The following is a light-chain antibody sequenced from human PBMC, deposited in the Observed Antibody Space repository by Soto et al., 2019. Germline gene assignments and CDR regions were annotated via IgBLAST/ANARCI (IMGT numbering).Light chain of an antibody. V-gene: IGKV3-20*01. CDR3: QQYGSSQFT. Sequence: EIVLMQSPGTLSLSPGEEATLSCRASQSVNTNYLAWYQQRPGQAPTVLIFDTSRRATGVPDRFSGSGSGTDFTLRISRVEPDDFAVYYCQQYGSSQFTFGPGTKVNIK. CDR1: QSVNTNY. J-gene: IGKJ3*01. CDR2: DTS.